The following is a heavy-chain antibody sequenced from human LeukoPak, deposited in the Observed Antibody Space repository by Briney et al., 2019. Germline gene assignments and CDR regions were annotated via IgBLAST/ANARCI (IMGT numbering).Heavy chain of an antibody. CDR1: AFTFRIYG. J-gene: IGHJ4*02. Sequence: PGRSLRLSCAASAFTFRIYGMHWVRQAPGKGLEWVAIIRYDGSKKHYADSVTGRFTISRDNSKNTLYLQMNSLRAEDTAVYFCARDLTDCSGGDCYHTFDYWGQGTLVTVSS. D-gene: IGHD2-15*01. V-gene: IGHV3-33*01. CDR2: IRYDGSKK. CDR3: ARDLTDCSGGDCYHTFDY.